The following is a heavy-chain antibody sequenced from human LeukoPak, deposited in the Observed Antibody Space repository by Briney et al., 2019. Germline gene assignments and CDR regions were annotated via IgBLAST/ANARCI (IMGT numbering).Heavy chain of an antibody. CDR1: GGTFSSYA. J-gene: IGHJ6*02. Sequence: SVKVSCKASGGTFSSYAISWVRQAPGQGLEWMGRIIPIFGIANFAQKFQGRVTITADKSTSTAYMELSSLRSEDTAVYYCARDQSGSSYYYYGMDVWGQGTTVTVSS. CDR3: ARDQSGSSYYYYGMDV. CDR2: IIPIFGIA. V-gene: IGHV1-69*04. D-gene: IGHD1-26*01.